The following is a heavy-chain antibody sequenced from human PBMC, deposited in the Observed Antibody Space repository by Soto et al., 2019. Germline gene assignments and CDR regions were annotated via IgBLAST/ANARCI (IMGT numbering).Heavy chain of an antibody. D-gene: IGHD3-3*01. Sequence: VASLQISCQGSGYTFCYSWMAWVRQVPGKGLQWMWITWPGHFDTRFAPSFKGRVTISADESVSTAYLQWSSLTASDTAIYYCARRPMGYDFWNAHLDMWGQGTMVTVSS. J-gene: IGHJ3*02. CDR2: TWPGHFDT. CDR1: GYTFCYSW. CDR3: ARRPMGYDFWNAHLDM. V-gene: IGHV5-51*01.